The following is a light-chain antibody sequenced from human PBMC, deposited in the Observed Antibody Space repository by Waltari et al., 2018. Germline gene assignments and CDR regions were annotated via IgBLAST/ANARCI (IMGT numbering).Light chain of an antibody. J-gene: IGLJ2*01. V-gene: IGLV2-14*03. CDR1: SSDVGNYNF. CDR2: DVN. Sequence: QSALTQPASVSGSPGKSITISCTGTSSDVGNYNFVSWFQQHPGKAPQLIIHDVNKRPSGVSNRFSGSKSANTAYLTISGLQAEDEADYYCSSYTSITTVVFGGGTKLTVL. CDR3: SSYTSITTVV.